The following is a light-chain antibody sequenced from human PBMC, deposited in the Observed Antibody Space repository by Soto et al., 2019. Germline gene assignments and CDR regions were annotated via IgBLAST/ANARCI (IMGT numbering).Light chain of an antibody. CDR3: TYDTSTSTLV. CDR2: DAA. Sequence: QSVLTQPASVSGSPGQSITISCTGTSNDIGANNYVSWYQHHPGKAPQILIYDAANRPSGVSHRFSGTKSGNTASLTISGLRAEDEAYYSFTYDTSTSTLVFGGGTKLTVL. J-gene: IGLJ2*01. CDR1: SNDIGANNY. V-gene: IGLV2-14*03.